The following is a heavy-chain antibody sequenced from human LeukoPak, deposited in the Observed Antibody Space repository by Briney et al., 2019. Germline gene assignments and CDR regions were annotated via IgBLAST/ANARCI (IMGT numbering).Heavy chain of an antibody. CDR1: GFTVSSNE. CDR3: ARSRLDIVVVPAAFDY. Sequence: PGGSLRLSCAASGFTVSSNEMSWVRQAPGKGLEWVSSISGGSTYYADSRKGRFTISRDNSKNTLHLQMNSLRAEDTAVYYCARSRLDIVVVPAAFDYWGQGTLVTVSS. CDR2: ISGGST. J-gene: IGHJ4*02. V-gene: IGHV3-38-3*01. D-gene: IGHD2-2*03.